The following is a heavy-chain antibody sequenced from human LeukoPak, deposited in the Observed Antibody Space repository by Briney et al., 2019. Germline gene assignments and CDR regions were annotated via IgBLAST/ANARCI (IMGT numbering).Heavy chain of an antibody. J-gene: IGHJ4*02. CDR3: AGSGYSYGNSFDY. D-gene: IGHD5-18*01. CDR2: MYTSGST. V-gene: IGHV4-4*07. Sequence: SETLSLTCTVSGGSISSYFWSWLRQPAGKGLEWIGRMYTSGSTNYNPSLNSRVTMSADTSKNQFSLKMSAVTAADTAVEYCAGSGYSYGNSFDYWGQGTLVTVSS. CDR1: GGSISSYF.